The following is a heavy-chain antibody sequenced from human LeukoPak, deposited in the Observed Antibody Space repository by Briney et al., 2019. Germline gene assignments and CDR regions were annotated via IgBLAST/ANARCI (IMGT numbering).Heavy chain of an antibody. D-gene: IGHD2-2*01. Sequence: ASVKVSCKASGSTFTSYDINWVRQATGQGLEWMGWMNPNSGNTGYAQKFQGRVTITRNTSIITAYMELSSLRSEDTAVYYWARVPAAMGYYYYYYMDVWGKGTTVTVTS. CDR1: GSTFTSYD. CDR2: MNPNSGNT. J-gene: IGHJ6*03. CDR3: ARVPAAMGYYYYYYMDV. V-gene: IGHV1-8*03.